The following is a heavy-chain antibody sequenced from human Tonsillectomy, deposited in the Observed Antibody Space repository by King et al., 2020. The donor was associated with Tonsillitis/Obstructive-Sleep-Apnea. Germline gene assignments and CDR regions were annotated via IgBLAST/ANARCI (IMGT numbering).Heavy chain of an antibody. D-gene: IGHD3-3*01. CDR2: FYYTGST. J-gene: IGHJ3*02. V-gene: IGHV4-39*01. Sequence: LQLQESNPGLVKTSETLSLTCTVSGGSISSRSNYWGWIRQPPGQGLEWIGSFYYTGSTYYNPSLKSRVTISVDTSKNQFSLKLSSVTAADTAVYYCASAIFGEVIILDAFDIWGQGTMVSVSS. CDR3: ASAIFGEVIILDAFDI. CDR1: GGSISSRSNY.